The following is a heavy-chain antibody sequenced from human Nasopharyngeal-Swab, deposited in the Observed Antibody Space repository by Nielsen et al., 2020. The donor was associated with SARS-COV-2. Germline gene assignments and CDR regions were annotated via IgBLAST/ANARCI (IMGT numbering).Heavy chain of an antibody. J-gene: IGHJ6*02. Sequence: ASVKVSCKASGYTFTSYDINWVRQATGQGLGWMGWMNPNSGNTGYAQKFQGRVTMTRNTSISTAYMELSSLRSEDTAVYYCARGVSDLYYYGMDVWGQGTTVTVSS. CDR1: GYTFTSYD. V-gene: IGHV1-8*01. CDR3: ARGVSDLYYYGMDV. CDR2: MNPNSGNT. D-gene: IGHD3-10*01.